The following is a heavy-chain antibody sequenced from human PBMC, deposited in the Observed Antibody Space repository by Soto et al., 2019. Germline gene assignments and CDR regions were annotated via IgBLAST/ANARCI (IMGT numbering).Heavy chain of an antibody. CDR1: GFKFSNYA. Sequence: GGSLRLSCAASGFKFSNYAMSWVRQAPGKGLEWVSLISATGGGAYYADSVKGRFTISRDNPHNTLYLQVHSLTAEDTAVYYCAKGGRGGGCSGFYFDFWGQGARVTVSS. V-gene: IGHV3-23*01. D-gene: IGHD3-10*01. J-gene: IGHJ4*02. CDR2: ISATGGGA. CDR3: AKGGRGGGCSGFYFDF.